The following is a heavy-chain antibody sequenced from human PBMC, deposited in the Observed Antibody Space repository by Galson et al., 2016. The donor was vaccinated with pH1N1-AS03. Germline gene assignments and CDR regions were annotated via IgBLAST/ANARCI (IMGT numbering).Heavy chain of an antibody. Sequence: SVKVSCKASGNTFYTYGFSWVRQAPGQGLEWVGWISNYNGNPTSYAQKYQDRVFMTTDTSTTTAYMELRSLRSDDTAIYYCARQDYDDYYFNGMDVWGQGTTVIVSS. V-gene: IGHV1-18*01. CDR3: ARQDYDDYYFNGMDV. J-gene: IGHJ6*02. CDR1: GNTFYTYG. CDR2: ISNYNGNPT. D-gene: IGHD4-17*01.